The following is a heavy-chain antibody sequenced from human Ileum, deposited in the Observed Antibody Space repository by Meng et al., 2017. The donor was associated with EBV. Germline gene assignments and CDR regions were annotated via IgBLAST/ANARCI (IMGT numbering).Heavy chain of an antibody. CDR3: AGNSESGSYIDY. V-gene: IGHV4-28*01. D-gene: IGHD1-26*01. CDR2: NYYSGTT. Sequence: QVQRQGSGPGLVKPSDTLSLTCSVAGYSISTTNWWGWIRQPPEKVLEWIEHNYYSGTTYNNPSLNSLVTMSIDPSKNQFSQKLSSVAAVDTAVYYCAGNSESGSYIDYWGLGTLVTVSS. CDR1: GYSISTTNW. J-gene: IGHJ4*02.